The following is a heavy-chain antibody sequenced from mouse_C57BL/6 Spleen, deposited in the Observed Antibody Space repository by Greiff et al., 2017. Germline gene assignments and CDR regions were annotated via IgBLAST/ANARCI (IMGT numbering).Heavy chain of an antibody. V-gene: IGHV1-15*01. CDR2: IDPETGGT. D-gene: IGHD1-1*01. J-gene: IGHJ2*01. Sequence: VQLVESGAELVRPGASVTLSCKASGYTFTDYEMHWVKQTPVHGLEWIGAIDPETGGTAYNQKFKGKAILTADKSSSTAYMELRSLTSEDSAVYYCTRDTTVDYFDYWGQGTTLTVSS. CDR1: GYTFTDYE. CDR3: TRDTTVDYFDY.